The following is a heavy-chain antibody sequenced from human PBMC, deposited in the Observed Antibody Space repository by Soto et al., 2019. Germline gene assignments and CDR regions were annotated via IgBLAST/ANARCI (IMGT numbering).Heavy chain of an antibody. J-gene: IGHJ4*02. CDR3: AREHGGGESILRDY. D-gene: IGHD3-16*01. CDR2: IYPGDSDT. V-gene: IGHV5-51*01. CDR1: GYNYTSYW. Sequence: PGESQKSSCTGCGYNYTSYWIGWVRQKPGKGLEWMGIIYPGDSDTRYSPSFQGQVTISADKSISTAYLQWSSLKASDTAMYYCAREHGGGESILRDYWGQGTLVTVSS.